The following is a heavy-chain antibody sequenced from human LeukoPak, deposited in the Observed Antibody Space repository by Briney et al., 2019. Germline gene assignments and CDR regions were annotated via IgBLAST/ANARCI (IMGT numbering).Heavy chain of an antibody. CDR3: ASMYFSQYLQH. CDR2: ISSSGNTK. D-gene: IGHD2-8*01. V-gene: IGHV3-48*02. CDR1: GFTFSSYA. Sequence: GGSLRLSCVASGFTFSSYAMSWVRQAPGKGLEWVSYISSSGNTKHYVDSVKGRFTISRDNAKNSVYLQMNSLRNEDTAVYYCASMYFSQYLQHWGQGTLVTVSS. J-gene: IGHJ1*01.